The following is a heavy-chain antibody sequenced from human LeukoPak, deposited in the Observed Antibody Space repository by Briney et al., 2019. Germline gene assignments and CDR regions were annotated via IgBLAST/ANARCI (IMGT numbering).Heavy chain of an antibody. CDR1: GFTFSSYW. CDR2: ISASTSSI. Sequence: GGSLRLSCAASGFTFSSYWMNWVRQAPGKGLEWVSYISASTSSIYYADSVKGRFTISRDTGKNSLYLQMNSLRAEDTAVYYCAASSGSGNYAYYFDYWGQGTLVTVSS. D-gene: IGHD3-22*01. V-gene: IGHV3-48*04. CDR3: AASSGSGNYAYYFDY. J-gene: IGHJ4*02.